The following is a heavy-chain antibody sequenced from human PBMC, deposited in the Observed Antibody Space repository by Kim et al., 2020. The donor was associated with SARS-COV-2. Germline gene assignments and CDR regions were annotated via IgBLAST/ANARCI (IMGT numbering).Heavy chain of an antibody. Sequence: GGSLRLSCAASGFTFSSYAMSWVRQAPGKGLEWVSAISGSGGSTYYADSVKGRFTISRDNSKNTLYLQMNSLRAEDTAVYYCAKDQDRLHLGEFNWFDPWGQGTLVTVSS. CDR2: ISGSGGST. V-gene: IGHV3-23*01. CDR1: GFTFSSYA. J-gene: IGHJ5*02. D-gene: IGHD3-16*01. CDR3: AKDQDRLHLGEFNWFDP.